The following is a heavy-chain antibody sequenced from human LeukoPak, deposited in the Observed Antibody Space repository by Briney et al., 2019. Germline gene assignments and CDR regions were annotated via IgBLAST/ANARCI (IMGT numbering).Heavy chain of an antibody. CDR3: ARGGDSSGWYDWSIDY. CDR1: GGSISSYY. D-gene: IGHD6-19*01. J-gene: IGHJ4*02. CDR2: IYYSGST. Sequence: SETLSLTCTVSGGSISSYYWSWIRQPPGKGLEWIGYIYYSGSTNYNPSLKSRVTISVDTSKNQLSLKLSSVTAADTAVYYCARGGDSSGWYDWSIDYWGQGTLVTVSS. V-gene: IGHV4-59*01.